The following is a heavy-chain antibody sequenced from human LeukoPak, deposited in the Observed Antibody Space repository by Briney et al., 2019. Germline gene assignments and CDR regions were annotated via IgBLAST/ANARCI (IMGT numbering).Heavy chain of an antibody. CDR2: IIPLFGAA. CDR1: GGTFSSYA. Sequence: ASVKVSFKASGGTFSSYAISWVRQAPGQGLEWMGGIIPLFGAANYAQNFQGRVTITADESTSTAYMELSSLRSEDTAVYYCARLDEYSSSSRYYGMDVWGQGTTVTVSS. J-gene: IGHJ6*02. V-gene: IGHV1-69*13. CDR3: ARLDEYSSSSRYYGMDV. D-gene: IGHD6-6*01.